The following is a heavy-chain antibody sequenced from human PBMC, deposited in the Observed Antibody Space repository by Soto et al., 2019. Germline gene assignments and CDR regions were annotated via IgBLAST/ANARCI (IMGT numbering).Heavy chain of an antibody. Sequence: GGSLRLSCVVSSFALSSYSINWVRQAPGKGLEWISYISATGATIYYADSVKGRFTISRDIAKNSVYLQMSSLRDEDTAVYYCARDLTDYAGYYFDYWGQGTLVTVSS. CDR1: SFALSSYS. CDR3: ARDLTDYAGYYFDY. CDR2: ISATGATI. D-gene: IGHD3-9*01. V-gene: IGHV3-48*02. J-gene: IGHJ4*02.